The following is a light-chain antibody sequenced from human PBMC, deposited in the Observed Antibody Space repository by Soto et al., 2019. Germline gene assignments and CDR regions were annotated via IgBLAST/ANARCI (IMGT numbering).Light chain of an antibody. J-gene: IGLJ1*01. CDR3: CSYAGSYTFV. CDR2: DVS. CDR1: ASDVGGYSY. Sequence: QSVLTQPRSVSGSPGQSVTISCTGTASDVGGYSYVSWYQQHPGKVPKLIIYDVSKWPSGVPDRFSGSKSGNTASLTISGLQAEDEGDYYCCSYAGSYTFVFGTGNKV. V-gene: IGLV2-11*01.